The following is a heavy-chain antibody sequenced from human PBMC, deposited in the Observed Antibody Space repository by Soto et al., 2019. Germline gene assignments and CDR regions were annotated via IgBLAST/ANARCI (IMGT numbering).Heavy chain of an antibody. Sequence: EVQLVESGGGLVKPGGSLRLSCAASGFTFSSYSLNWVRQAPGKGLEWVSSISSSSSYIYYADSVKGRFTISRDNAKNSLYLQMNSLRAEDTAVYYCATNPSIAAPREPFDYWGQGTLVTVSS. CDR2: ISSSSSYI. V-gene: IGHV3-21*01. J-gene: IGHJ4*02. D-gene: IGHD6-6*01. CDR3: ATNPSIAAPREPFDY. CDR1: GFTFSSYS.